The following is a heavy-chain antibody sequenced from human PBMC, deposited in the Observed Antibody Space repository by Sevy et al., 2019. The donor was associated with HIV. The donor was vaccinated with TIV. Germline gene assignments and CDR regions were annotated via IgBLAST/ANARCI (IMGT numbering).Heavy chain of an antibody. V-gene: IGHV1-18*04. CDR1: GYIFTNHA. J-gene: IGHJ1*01. CDR3: AREIYFHDATSYYALDV. D-gene: IGHD3-22*01. Sequence: ASVKVSCETSGYIFTNHAFSWVRQAPGQGLEWLGWITPYNGRTKSAEKIKGRLTMSTDTSTATVYMELRSLRADDTAVYFRAREIYFHDATSYYALDVWGQGTLVTVSS. CDR2: ITPYNGRT.